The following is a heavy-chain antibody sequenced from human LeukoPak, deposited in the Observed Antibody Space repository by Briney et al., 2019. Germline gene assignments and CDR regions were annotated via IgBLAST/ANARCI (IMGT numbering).Heavy chain of an antibody. CDR2: IIPIFGTA. Sequence: VASVKVSCKASGGTFSSYAISWGRQAPGQGLEWMGGIIPIFGTANYAQKFQGRVTITTDESTSTAYMELSSLRSEDTAVYYCARDRVARNDYGDPENWFDPWGQGTLVTASS. CDR1: GGTFSSYA. D-gene: IGHD4-17*01. CDR3: ARDRVARNDYGDPENWFDP. V-gene: IGHV1-69*05. J-gene: IGHJ5*02.